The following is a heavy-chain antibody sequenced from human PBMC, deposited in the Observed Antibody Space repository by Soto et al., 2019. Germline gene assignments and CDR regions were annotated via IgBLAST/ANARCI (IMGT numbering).Heavy chain of an antibody. CDR3: ARIADHYYGMDV. CDR2: IYHSGSN. Sequence: QVQLQESGPGLVKPSGTLSLTCAVSGGSISNSNWWSWVRQHPGKGLEWIGEIYHSGSNNYNPSLKSRVTISVDKSNNQFSLKLSSVTAADTAMYYCARIADHYYGMDVWGQGTTVTVSS. J-gene: IGHJ6*02. D-gene: IGHD6-13*01. CDR1: GGSISNSNW. V-gene: IGHV4-4*02.